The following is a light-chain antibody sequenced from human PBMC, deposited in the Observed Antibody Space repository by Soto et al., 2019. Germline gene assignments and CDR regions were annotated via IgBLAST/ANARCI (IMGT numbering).Light chain of an antibody. V-gene: IGLV7-46*01. Sequence: QAVLTQEPSLTVSPGGTVTLTCGSSTGAVTSGHYPFWFQQRPGQAPRTLIYDTNNKHSWTPARFSGSLLGGKATLTLSGAQPEDEAEYYCLLSYSDARVFGRGTKLTVL. J-gene: IGLJ2*01. CDR2: DTN. CDR3: LLSYSDARV. CDR1: TGAVTSGHY.